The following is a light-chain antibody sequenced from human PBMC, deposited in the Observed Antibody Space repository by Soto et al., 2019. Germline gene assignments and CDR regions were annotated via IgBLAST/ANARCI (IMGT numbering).Light chain of an antibody. CDR3: QQYISSPLT. J-gene: IGKJ1*01. CDR1: QSISSW. Sequence: DIQMTQSPSILSASVGDRVTITCRASQSISSWLAWYQQKPGKAPNLLIHKASHLESGVPSRFSGSGSGTEFTLTISRLEPEDFAVYYCQQYISSPLTFGQGTKVDIK. V-gene: IGKV1-5*03. CDR2: KAS.